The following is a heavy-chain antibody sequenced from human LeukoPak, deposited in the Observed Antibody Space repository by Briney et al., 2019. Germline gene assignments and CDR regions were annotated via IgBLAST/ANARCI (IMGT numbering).Heavy chain of an antibody. CDR3: ARVEYYDSSGYYVDY. CDR1: GYTFTGYY. Sequence: ASVKVSCKASGYTFTGYYMHWVRQAPGQGLEWMGRINPNSGGTNYAQKFQGRVTMTRDTSISTAYMELSRLRSDDTAVYYCARVEYYDSSGYYVDYWGQGTLVTVSS. J-gene: IGHJ4*02. V-gene: IGHV1-2*06. CDR2: INPNSGGT. D-gene: IGHD3-22*01.